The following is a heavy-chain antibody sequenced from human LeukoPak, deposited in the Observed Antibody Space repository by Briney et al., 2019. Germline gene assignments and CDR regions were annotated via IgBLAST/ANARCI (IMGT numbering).Heavy chain of an antibody. CDR2: MNPNSGNT. CDR1: GYTFTSYY. J-gene: IGHJ4*02. Sequence: ASVKVSCKASGYTFTSYYMHWVRQATGQGLEWMGWMNPNSGNTGYAQKFQGRVTMTRNTSISTAYMELGSLRSEDTAVYYCARGNPSIGRFLEWLPNPDYWGQGTLVTVSS. V-gene: IGHV1-8*02. D-gene: IGHD3-3*01. CDR3: ARGNPSIGRFLEWLPNPDY.